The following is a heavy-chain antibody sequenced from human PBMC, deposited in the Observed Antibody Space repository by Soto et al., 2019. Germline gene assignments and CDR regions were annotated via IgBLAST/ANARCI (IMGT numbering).Heavy chain of an antibody. CDR2: ISSSSTYT. CDR3: ARVGSPGYCSGGYCPPPDY. V-gene: IGHV3-21*01. J-gene: IGHJ4*02. CDR1: GFTFLTST. Sequence: PGGSLRLSCSASGFTFLTSTMNWVRHARGARRERVSSISSSSTYTYYAASVKGRFTISRDNAKNSLYLQMNSLRAEDTAVYYCARVGSPGYCSGGYCPPPDYWGQGTLVTVSS. D-gene: IGHD2-15*01.